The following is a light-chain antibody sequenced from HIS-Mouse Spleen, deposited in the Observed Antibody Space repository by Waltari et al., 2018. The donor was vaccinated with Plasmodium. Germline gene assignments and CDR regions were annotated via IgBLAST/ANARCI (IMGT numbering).Light chain of an antibody. CDR1: ALPKQY. CDR2: KDS. Sequence: SYELTQPPSVSVSPGQTARITCSGDALPKQYAYWYQQKPGQAPVLAKYKDSERPSGIPERCSGASSGTTGTLTISGGQGEDEADYYCQSADSSGTYRVFGGGTKLTGL. CDR3: QSADSSGTYRV. V-gene: IGLV3-25*03. J-gene: IGLJ2*01.